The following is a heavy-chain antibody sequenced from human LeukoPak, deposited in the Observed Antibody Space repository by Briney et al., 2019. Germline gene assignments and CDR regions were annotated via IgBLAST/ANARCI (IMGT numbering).Heavy chain of an antibody. CDR2: ISSSGSTM. J-gene: IGHJ4*02. D-gene: IGHD6-13*01. V-gene: IGHV3-48*03. CDR3: ASSSWYALDY. CDR1: GFTFSSYE. Sequence: GGSLRLSCAASGFTFSSYEMNWVRQAPGKGLEWISYISSSGSTMYYADSVRGRFTISRDNAKNSLYLQMNSLRAEDTAIYYCASSSWYALDYWGQGTLVTVSS.